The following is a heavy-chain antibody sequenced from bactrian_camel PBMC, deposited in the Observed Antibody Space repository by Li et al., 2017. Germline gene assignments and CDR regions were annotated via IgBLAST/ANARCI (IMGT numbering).Heavy chain of an antibody. D-gene: IGHD2*01. CDR1: GYRYASYC. V-gene: IGHV3S55*01. CDR2: LDVGGGT. CDR3: AALAWVVRGGTPFLKCPPHS. J-gene: IGHJ6*01. Sequence: QLVESGGGSVQAGESLRLSCEASGYRYASYCMGWFRQAPGKEREGVAALDVGGGTSYADSVKDASPSQKIMPYTLYLNMTDLKPEDTAIYYCAALAWVVRGGTPFLKCPPHSWSQGTQVTVS.